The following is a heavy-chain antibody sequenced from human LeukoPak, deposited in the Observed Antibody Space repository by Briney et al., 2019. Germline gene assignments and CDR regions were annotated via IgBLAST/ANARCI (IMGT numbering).Heavy chain of an antibody. V-gene: IGHV3-21*05. J-gene: IGHJ3*02. CDR3: AGDGVGALPGDAFDI. D-gene: IGHD6-6*01. Sequence: GGSLRLSCAASGFSFSTHSMNWVRQAPGKGLEWISFINLDGTDIHYGEHVKGRFTISRDNAKTSLYLQMHTLRAEDTAVYYCAGDGVGALPGDAFDIWSQGTLVTVSS. CDR1: GFSFSTHS. CDR2: INLDGTDI.